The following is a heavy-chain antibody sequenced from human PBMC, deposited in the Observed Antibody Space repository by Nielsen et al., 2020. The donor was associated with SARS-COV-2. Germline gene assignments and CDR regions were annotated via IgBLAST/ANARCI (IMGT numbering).Heavy chain of an antibody. Sequence: SLKISCVVSGFSFRSYGMHWVRQAPGKGLEWVSGISWNSGSIGYADSVKGRFTISRDNAKNSLYLQMNSLRAEDTALYYCAKPQDIVVVVAADAFDIWGQGTMVTVSS. J-gene: IGHJ3*02. CDR2: ISWNSGSI. CDR3: AKPQDIVVVVAADAFDI. D-gene: IGHD2-15*01. CDR1: GFSFRSYG. V-gene: IGHV3-9*01.